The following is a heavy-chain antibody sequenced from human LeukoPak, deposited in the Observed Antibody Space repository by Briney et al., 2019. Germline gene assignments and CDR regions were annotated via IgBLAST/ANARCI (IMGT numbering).Heavy chain of an antibody. J-gene: IGHJ5*02. CDR2: ISYDGSNK. V-gene: IGHV3-30*07. CDR3: AKDPHYDSSGYSFDP. Sequence: PGGSLRLSCAASGFTFSSYAMHWVRQAPGKGLEWVAVISYDGSNKYYADSVKGRFTISRDNSKNTLYLQMNSLRAEDTAVYYCAKDPHYDSSGYSFDPWGQGTLVTVSS. CDR1: GFTFSSYA. D-gene: IGHD3-22*01.